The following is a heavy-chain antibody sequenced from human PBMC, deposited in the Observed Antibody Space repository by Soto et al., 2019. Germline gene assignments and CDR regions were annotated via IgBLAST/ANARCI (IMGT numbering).Heavy chain of an antibody. J-gene: IGHJ5*02. D-gene: IGHD6-19*01. CDR1: GFTFSSYE. V-gene: IGHV3-48*03. CDR2: ISSSGSTI. CDR3: ATIAVAGTMADP. Sequence: GGSLRLSCAASGFTFSSYEMNWVRQAPGKGLEWVSYISSSGSTIYYADSVKGRFTISRDNAKNSLYLQMNSLRAEDTAVYYCATIAVAGTMADPWGQGTLVTVSS.